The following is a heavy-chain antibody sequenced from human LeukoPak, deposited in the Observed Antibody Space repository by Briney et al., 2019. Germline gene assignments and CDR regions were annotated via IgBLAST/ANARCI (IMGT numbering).Heavy chain of an antibody. CDR1: GGSISTNDYF. J-gene: IGHJ4*02. Sequence: SETLSLTCTVSGGSISTNDYFWSWIRQSPEKGLEWIGYIHYSGITKSNPSLESRLTLSVDTSKNQLSLRLTSVTAADTAVYYCARAPLTTATSDYFDPWGLGTLVTVSS. D-gene: IGHD4-17*01. V-gene: IGHV4-30-4*01. CDR3: ARAPLTTATSDYFDP. CDR2: IHYSGIT.